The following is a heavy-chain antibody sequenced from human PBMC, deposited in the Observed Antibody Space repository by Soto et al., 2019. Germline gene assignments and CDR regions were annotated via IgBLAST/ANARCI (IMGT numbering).Heavy chain of an antibody. J-gene: IGHJ4*02. CDR1: GYTFTVYY. Sequence: ASVKVSCKASGYTFTVYYMHWVRQAPGQGLEWMGWINPKSGGTMYPQKFQGRVTMTWDTSISTAYMALTRLRSDDTAVYYCARDLAKGGGSAGFDYWGQGALVTVSS. CDR2: INPKSGGT. D-gene: IGHD1-26*01. V-gene: IGHV1-2*02. CDR3: ARDLAKGGGSAGFDY.